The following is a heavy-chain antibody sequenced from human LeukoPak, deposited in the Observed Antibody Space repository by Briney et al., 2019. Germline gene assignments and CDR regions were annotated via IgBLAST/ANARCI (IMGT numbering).Heavy chain of an antibody. CDR2: ISYSGST. V-gene: IGHV4-59*01. Sequence: SETLSLTCTVSGGSISSYYWNWIRQPPGKGLEWIGSISYSGSTKYNPSLESRVTISVDTSRNQFSLKLSSVTAADTAVYYCARVRAAAHYMDVWGKGTTVTVSS. D-gene: IGHD6-13*01. CDR1: GGSISSYY. J-gene: IGHJ6*03. CDR3: ARVRAAAHYMDV.